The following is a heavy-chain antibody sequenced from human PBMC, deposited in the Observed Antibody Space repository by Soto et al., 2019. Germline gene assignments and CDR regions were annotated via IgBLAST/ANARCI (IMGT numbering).Heavy chain of an antibody. D-gene: IGHD2-15*01. CDR1: GGSISSYY. CDR2: IYYSGST. Sequence: PSETLSLTCTVSGGSISSYYWSWIRQPPGKGLEWIGYIYYSGSTNYNPSLKSRVTISVDTSKNQFSLKLSSVTAADTAVYYCARDVVEEGWFDPWGQGTLVTVSS. J-gene: IGHJ5*02. V-gene: IGHV4-59*01. CDR3: ARDVVEEGWFDP.